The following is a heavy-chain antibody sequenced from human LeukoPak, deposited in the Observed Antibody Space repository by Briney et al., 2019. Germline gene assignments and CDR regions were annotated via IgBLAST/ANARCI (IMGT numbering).Heavy chain of an antibody. CDR1: GFTFSNFC. V-gene: IGHV3-23*01. CDR2: ISGGGGTT. J-gene: IGHJ4*02. CDR3: AKDQGYSGYDGVDY. Sequence: GGSLRLSCVGSGFTFSNFCMVWVRQAPGKGLEWVSAISGGGGTTYYADSVKGRFTISRDNSKNTLYLQMNSLRAEDTAVYYCAKDQGYSGYDGVDYWGQGTLVTVFS. D-gene: IGHD5-12*01.